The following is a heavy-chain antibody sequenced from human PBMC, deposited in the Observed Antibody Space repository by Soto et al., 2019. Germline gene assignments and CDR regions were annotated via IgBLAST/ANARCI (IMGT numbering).Heavy chain of an antibody. V-gene: IGHV4-61*01. Sequence: SETLSLTCTFSGGSVNSDNYFWNWIRQPPGKDVEWIGYISYSGSTNYNPSLKSRVTISADTSKNQFSLKLTSVTAADTAVYYCARTLPNRQLFDSWSQGTLVTVSS. J-gene: IGHJ4*02. D-gene: IGHD1-1*01. CDR1: GGSVNSDNYF. CDR3: ARTLPNRQLFDS. CDR2: ISYSGST.